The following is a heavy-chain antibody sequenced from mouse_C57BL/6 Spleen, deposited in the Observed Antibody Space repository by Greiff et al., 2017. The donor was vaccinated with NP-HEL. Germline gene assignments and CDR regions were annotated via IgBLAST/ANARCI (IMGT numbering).Heavy chain of an antibody. CDR3: ARERDPYYSNDVGPDV. J-gene: IGHJ1*03. CDR1: GYSITSGYY. Sequence: EVKLQESGPGLVKPSQSLSLTCSVTGYSITSGYYWNWIRQFPGNKLEWMGYISYDGSNNYNPSLKNRISITRDTSKNQFFLKLNSVTTEDTATYYCARERDPYYSNDVGPDVWGTGTTVTVSS. D-gene: IGHD2-12*01. CDR2: ISYDGSN. V-gene: IGHV3-6*01.